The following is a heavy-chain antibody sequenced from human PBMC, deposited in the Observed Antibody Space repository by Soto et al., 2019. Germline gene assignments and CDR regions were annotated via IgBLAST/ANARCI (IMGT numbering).Heavy chain of an antibody. CDR2: IYYSGST. D-gene: IGHD3-16*01. V-gene: IGHV4-31*03. Sequence: QVQLQESGPGLVKPSQTLSLTCTVSGGSISSGGYYWSWIRQHPGKGLEWIGYIYYSGSTYYNPSLKSRLTISVDTSKNQFSLKLSSVNDADSAVYCCARGLGGCGDHEIRWGQGTLVTVSS. CDR3: ARGLGGCGDHEIR. CDR1: GGSISSGGYY. J-gene: IGHJ4*02.